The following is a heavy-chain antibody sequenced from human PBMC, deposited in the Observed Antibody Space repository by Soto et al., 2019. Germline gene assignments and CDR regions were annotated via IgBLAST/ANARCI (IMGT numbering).Heavy chain of an antibody. D-gene: IGHD3-10*01. CDR3: ARHYYGSGSYYFDY. V-gene: IGHV4-39*01. Sequence: QLQLQESGPGLVKPSETLSLTCTVSGGSISSSSYYWGWIRQPPGKGLEWIGSIYYSGSTYYNPSLKSRVTISVDTSKNQFSLKLSSVTAADTAVYYCARHYYGSGSYYFDYWGQGTLVTVSS. CDR2: IYYSGST. CDR1: GGSISSSSYY. J-gene: IGHJ4*02.